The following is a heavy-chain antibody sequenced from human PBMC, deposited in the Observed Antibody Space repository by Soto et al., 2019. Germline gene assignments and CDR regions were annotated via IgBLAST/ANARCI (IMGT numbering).Heavy chain of an antibody. Sequence: ASVKVSCKAFGYTFSSYGISWVRQAPGQGLEWMGWISTYNGNTNYAQKLQGRATILVDTSKNQFSLKLSSVTAADTAVYYCAREGASGFGMDVWGQGTTVTVSS. J-gene: IGHJ6*02. CDR3: AREGASGFGMDV. CDR1: GYTFSSYG. V-gene: IGHV1-18*01. CDR2: ISTYNGNT. D-gene: IGHD1-26*01.